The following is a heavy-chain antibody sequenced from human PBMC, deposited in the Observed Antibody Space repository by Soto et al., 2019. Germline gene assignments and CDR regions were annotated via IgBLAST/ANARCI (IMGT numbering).Heavy chain of an antibody. J-gene: IGHJ4*02. CDR3: ARGRASSSSLYYFDY. CDR1: RGSISGGGYY. V-gene: IGHV4-31*03. CDR2: IYYSGST. D-gene: IGHD6-6*01. Sequence: LSLTCTVSRGSISGGGYYWSWIRQHPGKGLEWIGYIYYSGSTYYNPSLKSRVTIAVDTSKNQFSLKLSSVTAADTAVYYCARGRASSSSLYYFDYWGQGTLVTVS.